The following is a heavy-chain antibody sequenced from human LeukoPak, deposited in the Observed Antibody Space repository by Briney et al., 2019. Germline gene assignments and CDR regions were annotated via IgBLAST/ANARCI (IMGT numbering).Heavy chain of an antibody. CDR1: GYTFTSCA. D-gene: IGHD3-22*01. J-gene: IGHJ4*02. CDR3: ARRHYYDSSGYSLGSYYFAY. Sequence: GASVKVSCKASGYTFTSCAMNWVRQAPGQGLEWMGWINTNTGNPTYAQGFTGRFVFSLDTSVSTAYLQISSLKAEDTAVYYCARRHYYDSSGYSLGSYYFAYWGQGTLATVSS. CDR2: INTNTGNP. V-gene: IGHV7-4-1*02.